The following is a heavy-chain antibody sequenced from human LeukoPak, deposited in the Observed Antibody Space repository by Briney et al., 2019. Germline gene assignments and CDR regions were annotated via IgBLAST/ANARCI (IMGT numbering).Heavy chain of an antibody. D-gene: IGHD2-15*01. CDR3: ARDPGRSGGSCYSDY. V-gene: IGHV3-21*01. J-gene: IGHJ4*02. Sequence: GGSLRLSCAASGFTFGSFSMTWVRQAPGKGLEWVSSISSSGTYIYYADSVKGRFTISRDNAKNSLYQQMNSLRAEDTAVYYCARDPGRSGGSCYSDYWGQGTLVTVSS. CDR1: GFTFGSFS. CDR2: ISSSGTYI.